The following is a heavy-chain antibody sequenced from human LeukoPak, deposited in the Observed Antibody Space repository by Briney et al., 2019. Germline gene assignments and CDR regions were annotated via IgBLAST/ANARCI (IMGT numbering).Heavy chain of an antibody. V-gene: IGHV4-61*02. CDR1: GYSISSGYY. D-gene: IGHD3-3*01. CDR3: ARAGADFWSSDY. CDR2: IYTSGST. Sequence: SETLSLTCTVSGYSISSGYYWSWIRQPAGKGLEWIGRIYTSGSTNYNPSLKSRVTISVDKSKNQFSLKLTSVTAADTAVYFCARAGADFWSSDYWGQGTLVTVSS. J-gene: IGHJ4*02.